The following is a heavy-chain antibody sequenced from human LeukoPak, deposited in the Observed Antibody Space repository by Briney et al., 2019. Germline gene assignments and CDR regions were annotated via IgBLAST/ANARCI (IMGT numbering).Heavy chain of an antibody. Sequence: GASVKVSCKASGYTFTSYGISWVRQAPGQGLEWMGWISAYNGNTNYAQKLQGRVTITADKSTSTAYMELRSLRSDDTAVYYCASGPFYGDPLDYWGQGTLVTVSS. CDR1: GYTFTSYG. J-gene: IGHJ4*02. CDR2: ISAYNGNT. CDR3: ASGPFYGDPLDY. V-gene: IGHV1-18*01. D-gene: IGHD4-17*01.